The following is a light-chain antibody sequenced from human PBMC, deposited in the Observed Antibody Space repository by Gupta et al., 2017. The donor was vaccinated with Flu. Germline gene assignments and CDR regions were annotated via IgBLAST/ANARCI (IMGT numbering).Light chain of an antibody. CDR3: CSYAAPTTHWV. V-gene: IGLV2-11*03. CDR2: DVT. Sequence: VTISCTGTSSDIGGYNFVSWYQKHPGKATKGMSDDVTRRPSGVPDRFSCDKAGNNASPKIMGLQAEDEADDYCCSYAAPTTHWVFGGGTKLTVL. CDR1: SSDIGGYNF. J-gene: IGLJ3*02.